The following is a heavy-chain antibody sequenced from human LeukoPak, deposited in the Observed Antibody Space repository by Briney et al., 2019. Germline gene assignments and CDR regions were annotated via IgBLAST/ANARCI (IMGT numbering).Heavy chain of an antibody. D-gene: IGHD3-9*01. V-gene: IGHV3-74*01. CDR3: AKDTYYDILTGDDDAFDI. CDR2: INTDGSST. Sequence: GGSLRLSCAASGFTLNRYWMHWVRQSPGKGLVWVARINTDGSSTKYADSVKGRFTISRDDAKNTLYLQMNSLRAEDTAVYYCAKDTYYDILTGDDDAFDIWGQGTMVIVSS. J-gene: IGHJ3*02. CDR1: GFTLNRYW.